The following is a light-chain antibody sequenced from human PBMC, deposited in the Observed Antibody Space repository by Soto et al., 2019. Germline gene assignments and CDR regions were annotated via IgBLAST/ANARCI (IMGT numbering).Light chain of an antibody. V-gene: IGLV2-14*01. CDR1: SS. Sequence: QSALTQPASVSGSPGQSITISCTGTSSVSWYQQHPGKAPKLIIYDVSDRPSGVSDRFSGSKSGNTASLTISGLQADDEADYYCSSYTSSSTWVFGGGTKVTVL. CDR3: SSYTSSSTWV. CDR2: DVS. J-gene: IGLJ3*02.